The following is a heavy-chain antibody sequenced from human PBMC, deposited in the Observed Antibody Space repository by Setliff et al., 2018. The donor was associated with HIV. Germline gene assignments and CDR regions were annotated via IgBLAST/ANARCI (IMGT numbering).Heavy chain of an antibody. Sequence: PSETLSLTCTVSGGSISSYYWSWIRQPPGKGLEWIGYIYYSGSTNYNPSLKSRVTISVDTSKNQFSLKLTSVTPADTAVYYCARGLSSQTYWGTRPLGLDYWGQGSLVTVSS. D-gene: IGHD2-2*01. CDR2: IYYSGST. CDR1: GGSISSYY. V-gene: IGHV4-59*01. J-gene: IGHJ4*01. CDR3: ARGLSSQTYWGTRPLGLDY.